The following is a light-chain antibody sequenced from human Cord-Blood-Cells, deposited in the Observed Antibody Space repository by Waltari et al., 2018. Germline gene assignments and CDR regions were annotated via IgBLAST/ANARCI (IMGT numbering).Light chain of an antibody. CDR1: SSDAGGYNY. V-gene: IGLV2-14*01. CDR2: DVS. CDR3: SSYTSSSTLDVV. J-gene: IGLJ2*01. Sequence: QSALTQPASASGSPGQSITISCTGTSSDAGGYNYVSWYQQHPGKAPKLMIYDVSNRPSGVSNRFSGSKSGNTASLTISGLQAEDEADYYCSSYTSSSTLDVVFGGGTKLTVL.